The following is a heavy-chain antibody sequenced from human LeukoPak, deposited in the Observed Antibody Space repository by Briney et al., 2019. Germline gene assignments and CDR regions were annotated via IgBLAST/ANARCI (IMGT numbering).Heavy chain of an antibody. Sequence: PSQTLSLTCTVSGGSISSGSYYWSWIRQPAGKGLEWIGRIYTSGSTNYNPSLKSRVTISVDTSKNQFSLKLSSVTAADTAVYYCARGLRFLEFQYYYYYMDVWGKGTTVTVSS. J-gene: IGHJ6*03. D-gene: IGHD3-3*01. V-gene: IGHV4-61*02. CDR2: IYTSGST. CDR1: GGSISSGSYY. CDR3: ARGLRFLEFQYYYYYMDV.